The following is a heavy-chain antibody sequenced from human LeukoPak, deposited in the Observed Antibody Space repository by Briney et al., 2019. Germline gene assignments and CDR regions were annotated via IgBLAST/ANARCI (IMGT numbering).Heavy chain of an antibody. J-gene: IGHJ5*02. CDR1: GYTFTSYG. CDR3: ARVTMVRGVIRRGWFDP. D-gene: IGHD3-10*01. CDR2: ISAYNGYT. Sequence: ASVKVSCKASGYTFTSYGISWVRQARGQGLEWMGWISAYNGYTNYAQKLQGRVTMTTDTSTSTAYKELRSLRSDDTAVYYCARVTMVRGVIRRGWFDPWGQGTLVTVSS. V-gene: IGHV1-18*01.